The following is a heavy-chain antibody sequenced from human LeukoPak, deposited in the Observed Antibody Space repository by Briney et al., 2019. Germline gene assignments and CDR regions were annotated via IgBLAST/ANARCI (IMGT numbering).Heavy chain of an antibody. J-gene: IGHJ4*02. CDR2: IYHSGST. D-gene: IGHD3-22*01. V-gene: IGHV4-38-2*02. CDR3: ARTYYYDSSGYYGADYYFDY. Sequence: SETLSLTCTVSGYSISSGYYWGWIRQPPGKGLEWIGSIYHSGSTYYNPSLKSRVTISVDTSKNQFSLKLSSVTAADTAVYYCARTYYYDSSGYYGADYYFDYWGQGTLVTVSS. CDR1: GYSISSGYY.